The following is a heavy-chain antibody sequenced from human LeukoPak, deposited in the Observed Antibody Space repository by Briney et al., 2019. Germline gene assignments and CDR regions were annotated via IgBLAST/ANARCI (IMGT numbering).Heavy chain of an antibody. D-gene: IGHD5-18*01. CDR3: ARDTAMAPYYFDY. V-gene: IGHV4-38-2*02. CDR1: GYSISSGYY. J-gene: IGHJ4*02. CDR2: IYHSGST. Sequence: SETLSLTCTVSGYSISSGYYWGWIRQPPGMGLEWVGSIYHSGSTYYNPSLKSRVTISVDTSKNQFSLKLSSVTAADTAVYYCARDTAMAPYYFDYWGQGTLVTVSS.